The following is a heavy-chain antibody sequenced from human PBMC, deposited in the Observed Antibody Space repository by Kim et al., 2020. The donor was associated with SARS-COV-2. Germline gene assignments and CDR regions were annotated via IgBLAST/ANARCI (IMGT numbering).Heavy chain of an antibody. D-gene: IGHD4-17*01. CDR1: GFTFGTSP. CDR3: AKGVTNCGFDY. J-gene: IGHJ4*01. V-gene: IGHV3-23*01. CDR2: ISWDGNRT. Sequence: GGSLRLSCAASGFTFGTSPMGWVRQAPGKGLEWVSRISWDGNRTYYADSVKGRVTISSDKSKNTLYLHMNSLRVEDTAVYYCAKGVTNCGFDYLGHGTQV.